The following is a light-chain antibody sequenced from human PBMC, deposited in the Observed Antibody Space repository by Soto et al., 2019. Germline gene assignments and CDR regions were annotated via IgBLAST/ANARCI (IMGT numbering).Light chain of an antibody. CDR3: QQYENLPPT. Sequence: DIQMTQSPSSLSASIGYRVILTCHASQDIANSLNWYQHKPGKAPKLLIYDASNLERGVPARFSGSGSGTDFSFTISSLQPEDIATYYCQQYENLPPTFGQGTRLEIK. CDR2: DAS. J-gene: IGKJ5*01. CDR1: QDIANS. V-gene: IGKV1-33*01.